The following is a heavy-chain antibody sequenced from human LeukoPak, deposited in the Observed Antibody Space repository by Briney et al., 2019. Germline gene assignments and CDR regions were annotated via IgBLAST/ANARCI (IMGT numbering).Heavy chain of an antibody. V-gene: IGHV1-2*06. CDR2: IDPDSGGT. J-gene: IGHJ4*02. CDR1: GYTFTGYY. Sequence: ASVKVCCKASGYTFTGYYIHWVRQAPGQGLEWMGRIDPDSGGTNYAQKFQGRVTMARDTSINTAYMELSRLRSDDTAVYYCAREYSTNWYLLWDFWGQGTLVTVSS. CDR3: AREYSTNWYLLWDF. D-gene: IGHD2-8*01.